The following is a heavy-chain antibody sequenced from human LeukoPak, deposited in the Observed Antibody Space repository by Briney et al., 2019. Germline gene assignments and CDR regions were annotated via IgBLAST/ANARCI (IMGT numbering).Heavy chain of an antibody. D-gene: IGHD6-19*01. J-gene: IGHJ3*02. V-gene: IGHV4-39*07. CDR1: GGSISSSSYY. CDR3: AREVAVAGTDSDI. Sequence: SETLSLTCTVSGGSISSSSYYWGWIRQPPGKGLEWIGSIYYSGSTYYNPSLKSRVTISVDTSKNQFSLKLSSVTAADTAVYYCAREVAVAGTDSDIWGQGTMVTVSS. CDR2: IYYSGST.